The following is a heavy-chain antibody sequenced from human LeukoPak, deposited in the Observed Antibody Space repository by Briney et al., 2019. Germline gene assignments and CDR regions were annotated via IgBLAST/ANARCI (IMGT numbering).Heavy chain of an antibody. V-gene: IGHV7-4-1*02. J-gene: IGHJ4*02. CDR1: GYTFTSYG. D-gene: IGHD2-15*01. CDR2: INTDTGTP. CDR3: AKAGIGYCSDNTCSPDY. Sequence: ASVKVSCKASGYTFTSYGVSWVRQAPGQGLEWMGWINTDTGTPTYAQGFTGRLVFSLDTSVSTAYLQISSLKAEDTAVYYCAKAGIGYCSDNTCSPDYWGQGTLVTVSS.